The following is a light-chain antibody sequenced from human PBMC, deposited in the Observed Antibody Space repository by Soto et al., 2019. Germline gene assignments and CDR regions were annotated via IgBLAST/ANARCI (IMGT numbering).Light chain of an antibody. J-gene: IGKJ2*01. Sequence: EIVLTQSPGTLSLSPGERATLSCRASQPISSHRYLAWYQQKPGQAPRLLIYGASSRATGIPDRFSGSGSGTDSTLTISRLEPEDFAVYFCQQYGFYWYTFGQGTKVDIK. CDR1: QPISSHRY. CDR3: QQYGFYWYT. CDR2: GAS. V-gene: IGKV3-20*01.